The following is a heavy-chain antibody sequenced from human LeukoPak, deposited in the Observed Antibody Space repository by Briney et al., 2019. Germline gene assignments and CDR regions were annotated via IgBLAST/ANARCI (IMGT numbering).Heavy chain of an antibody. CDR1: GYTFTGYY. CDR3: ARYYDSSGLDAFDI. J-gene: IGHJ3*02. Sequence: ASVKVSCKASGYTFTGYYMHWVRQAPGQGLEWLGWINPNSGGTNYAQKFQGRVTMTRDTSISTAYMELSRLRSDDRAVYYCARYYDSSGLDAFDIWGQGTMVTVSS. CDR2: INPNSGGT. V-gene: IGHV1-2*02. D-gene: IGHD3-22*01.